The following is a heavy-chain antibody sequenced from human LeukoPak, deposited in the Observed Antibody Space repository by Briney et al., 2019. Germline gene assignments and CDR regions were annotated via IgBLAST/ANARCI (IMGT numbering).Heavy chain of an antibody. J-gene: IGHJ3*02. V-gene: IGHV1-69*04. CDR3: ARGATVTPNAFDI. D-gene: IGHD4-17*01. CDR2: IIPILGIA. CDR1: GGTFSSYA. Sequence: SVKVSCKASGGTFSSYAISWVRQAPGQGLEWMGRIIPILGIANYAQKFQGRVTITADKSTSTAYMELSSLRFEDTAVYYCARGATVTPNAFDIWGQGTMVTVSS.